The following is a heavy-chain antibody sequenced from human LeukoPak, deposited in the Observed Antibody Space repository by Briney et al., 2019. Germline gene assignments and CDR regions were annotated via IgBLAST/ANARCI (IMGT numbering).Heavy chain of an antibody. CDR2: IDEFGSVT. Sequence: GGSLRLSCVASGFTFSSYWIHWVRQVPGKGLAWVSRIDEFGSVTNSADSVQGRFSISRDNAKNALYLQMNSLRAEDTAVYYCVRDMFGGRDYWGQGTLVTVSS. CDR3: VRDMFGGRDY. J-gene: IGHJ4*02. CDR1: GFTFSSYW. D-gene: IGHD3-10*02. V-gene: IGHV3-74*01.